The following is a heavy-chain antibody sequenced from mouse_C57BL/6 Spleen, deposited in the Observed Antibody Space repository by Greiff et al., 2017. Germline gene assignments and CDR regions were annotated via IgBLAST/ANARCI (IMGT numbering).Heavy chain of an antibody. CDR1: GYTFTSYW. J-gene: IGHJ3*01. D-gene: IGHD4-1*01. CDR2: IHPNSGST. CDR3: ARVWDDFAWFAY. Sequence: VQLQQPGAELVKPGASVKLSCKASGYTFTSYWMHWVKQRPGQGLEWIGMIHPNSGSTNYNEKFKSKATLTVDKSSSTAYMQLSSLTSEDSAVYYCARVWDDFAWFAYWGQGTLVTVSA. V-gene: IGHV1-64*01.